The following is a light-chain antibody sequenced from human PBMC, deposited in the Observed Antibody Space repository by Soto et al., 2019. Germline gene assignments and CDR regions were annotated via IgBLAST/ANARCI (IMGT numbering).Light chain of an antibody. CDR1: HDVGWN. CDR2: DAS. V-gene: IGKV1-33*01. CDR3: QQYNNWPPWT. J-gene: IGKJ1*01. Sequence: DIQMTQSPSSLSASVGDRVTIACHSSHDVGWNLNWFQQKPGEAPKLLIYDASNLERGVPSRFSGSGSVTDFSLTISSLQSEDFAVYYCQQYNNWPPWTFGQGTKVEIK.